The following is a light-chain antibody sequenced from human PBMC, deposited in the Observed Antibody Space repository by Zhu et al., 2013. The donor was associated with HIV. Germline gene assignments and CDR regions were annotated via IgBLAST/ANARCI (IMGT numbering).Light chain of an antibody. V-gene: IGKV3-20*01. J-gene: IGKJ1*01. CDR1: QPAGTF. CDR3: QIYGRSPRT. Sequence: EIVLTQSPDTLSLSPGERATLSCRASQPAGTFVAWYQHKPGQAPRLLISDASNRATGIPDRFSGSGSGTDFTLTITKLEPEDFAVYYCQIYGRSPRTFGQGTKVEIK. CDR2: DAS.